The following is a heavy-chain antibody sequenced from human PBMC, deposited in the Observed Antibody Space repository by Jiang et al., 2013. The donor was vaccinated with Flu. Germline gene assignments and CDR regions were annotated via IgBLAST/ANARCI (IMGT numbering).Heavy chain of an antibody. CDR2: ISAYNGNT. CDR3: ASRAGEYYDSSGFRPNDAFDI. V-gene: IGHV1-18*01. D-gene: IGHD3-22*01. J-gene: IGHJ3*02. Sequence: SGAEVKKPGASVKVSCKASGYTFTSYGISWVRQAPGQGLEWMGWISAYNGNTNYAQKLQGRVTMTTDTSTSTAYMELRSLRSDDTAVYYCASRAGEYYDSSGFRPNDAFDIWGQGTMVTVSS. CDR1: GYTFTSYG.